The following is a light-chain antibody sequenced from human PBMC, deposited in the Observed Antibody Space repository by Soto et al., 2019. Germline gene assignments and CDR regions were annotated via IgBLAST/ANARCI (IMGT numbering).Light chain of an antibody. V-gene: IGKV1-5*03. CDR2: KAS. CDR3: QQYDTYWT. CDR1: QSISNW. Sequence: DIQMTQSPSTLSASVGDRVIITCRASQSISNWLAWYQQKPGKAPKLLIYKASTLESGVPSRFTGSGSGTDFTLTISSLQPDDFATYYCQQYDTYWTFCQGTKVEIK. J-gene: IGKJ1*01.